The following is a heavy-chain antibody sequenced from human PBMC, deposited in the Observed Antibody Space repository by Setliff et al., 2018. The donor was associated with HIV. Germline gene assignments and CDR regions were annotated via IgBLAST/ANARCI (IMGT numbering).Heavy chain of an antibody. J-gene: IGHJ3*02. CDR1: GYTLTVFD. V-gene: IGHV1-69*13. D-gene: IGHD1-26*01. Sequence: SVKVSCKASGYTLTVFDIYWMRQASGQGLEWMGGIIPIFDIASSAQKFQGRVTITADGSTSTAYMELSSLRSEDTAVYYCARVGATPIDAFDIWGQGTMVTVSS. CDR3: ARVGATPIDAFDI. CDR2: IIPIFDIA.